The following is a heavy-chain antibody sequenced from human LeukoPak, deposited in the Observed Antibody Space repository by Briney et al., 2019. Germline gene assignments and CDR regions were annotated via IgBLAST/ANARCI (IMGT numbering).Heavy chain of an antibody. D-gene: IGHD6-13*01. CDR1: GYSISSGYY. CDR2: IYYSGST. CDR3: ARASAPYSSSWSP. V-gene: IGHV4-61*01. Sequence: SETLSLTCAVSGYSISSGYYWGWIRQPPGKGLEWIGYIYYSGSTNYNPSLKSRVTISVDTSKNQFSLKLSSVTAADTAVYYCARASAPYSSSWSPWGQGTLVTVSS. J-gene: IGHJ5*02.